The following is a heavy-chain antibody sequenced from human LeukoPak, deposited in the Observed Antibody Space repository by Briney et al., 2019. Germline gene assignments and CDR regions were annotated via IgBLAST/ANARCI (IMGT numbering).Heavy chain of an antibody. V-gene: IGHV3-48*03. CDR1: GFTFSSYE. CDR3: ARDYYDNSGRFDY. J-gene: IGHJ4*02. Sequence: PGGSLRLSCAASGFTFSSYEMKWVRQGPGKGREGGSYISGSGSTIYYADSFKGRFTISRDNPKNSLYLQMNSLRAEDTAVYYCARDYYDNSGRFDYWGQGTLVTVSS. D-gene: IGHD3-22*01. CDR2: ISGSGSTI.